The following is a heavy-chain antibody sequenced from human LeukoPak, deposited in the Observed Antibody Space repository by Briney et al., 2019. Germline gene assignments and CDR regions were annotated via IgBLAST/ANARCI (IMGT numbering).Heavy chain of an antibody. D-gene: IGHD6-19*01. V-gene: IGHV4-31*03. CDR3: ARGARSSGWSLDY. CDR2: IFYTGRS. J-gene: IGHJ4*02. Sequence: SQTLSLNCTVSSGSLSSGGYYWSWIRQHPGKGLEWIGNIFYTGRSYYNPSLKSRVIISVDTSKIQFSLKLSSVTAADTAVYYCARGARSSGWSLDYWGQGTLVTVSS. CDR1: SGSLSSGGYY.